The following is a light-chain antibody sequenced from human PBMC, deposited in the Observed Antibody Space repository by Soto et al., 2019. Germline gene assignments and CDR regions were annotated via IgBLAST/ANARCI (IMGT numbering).Light chain of an antibody. CDR2: DAS. Sequence: EIVLTQSPATLSLSPGERATLSCRASQSVSSYLAWYQQKPGQAPRLLIYDASNRATGIPARFSGSGSGTDFALTISSLEPEEFAVYYCLQRSNWPWTFGQGTKVEIK. V-gene: IGKV3-11*01. J-gene: IGKJ1*01. CDR1: QSVSSY. CDR3: LQRSNWPWT.